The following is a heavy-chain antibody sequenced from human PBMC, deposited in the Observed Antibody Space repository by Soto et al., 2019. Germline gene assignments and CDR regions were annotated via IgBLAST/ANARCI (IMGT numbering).Heavy chain of an antibody. CDR3: ARTSGYCSSTSCSRYYYYGMDV. CDR2: IIPILGIA. D-gene: IGHD2-2*01. CDR1: GGTFSSYT. J-gene: IGHJ6*02. Sequence: QVQLVQSGAEVKKPGSSVKVSCKASGGTFSSYTISWVRQAPGQGLEWMGRIIPILGIANYAQKFQGRVTITADKSTSTAYMELSSLRSEDTAVYYCARTSGYCSSTSCSRYYYYGMDVWGQGTTVTVSS. V-gene: IGHV1-69*02.